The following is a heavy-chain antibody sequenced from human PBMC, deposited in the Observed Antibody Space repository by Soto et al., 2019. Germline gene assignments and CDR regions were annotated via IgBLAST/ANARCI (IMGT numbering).Heavy chain of an antibody. J-gene: IGHJ4*02. CDR2: IYYSGST. Sequence: PSETLSLTCTVSGGSISSYYWSWIRQPPGEGLEWIGYIYYSGSTNYNPSLKSRVTISVDTSKNQFSLKLSSVTAADTAVYYCARSPSWFYFDYWGQGTLVTVSS. V-gene: IGHV4-59*01. D-gene: IGHD3-22*01. CDR1: GGSISSYY. CDR3: ARSPSWFYFDY.